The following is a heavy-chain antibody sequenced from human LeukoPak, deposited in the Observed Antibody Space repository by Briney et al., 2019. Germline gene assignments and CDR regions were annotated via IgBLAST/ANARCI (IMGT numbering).Heavy chain of an antibody. CDR2: IYYSGST. Sequence: SETLSLTCTVSGGSMKSYYWNWIRQPPGKGLEWIGYIYYSGSTNYNPSLKSRVTISVDTSKNQFSLKLTSVTAADTTIYYCARVGGMLTINNEAFDIWGQGTVVTVS. V-gene: IGHV4-59*01. CDR3: ARVGGMLTINNEAFDI. D-gene: IGHD5-24*01. CDR1: GGSMKSYY. J-gene: IGHJ3*02.